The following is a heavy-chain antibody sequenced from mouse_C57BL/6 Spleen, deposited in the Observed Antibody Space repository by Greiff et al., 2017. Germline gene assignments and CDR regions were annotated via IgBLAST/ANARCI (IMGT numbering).Heavy chain of an antibody. CDR3: AREGDNYERVYYAMDY. V-gene: IGHV1-26*01. Sequence: VQLQQSGPELVKPGASVKISCKASGYTFTDYYMNWVKQSHGKSLEWIGDINPNNGGTSYNQKFKGKATLTVDKSSSTAYMELRSLTSEDSAVYYCAREGDNYERVYYAMDYWGQGTSVTVSS. D-gene: IGHD1-3*01. J-gene: IGHJ4*01. CDR2: INPNNGGT. CDR1: GYTFTDYY.